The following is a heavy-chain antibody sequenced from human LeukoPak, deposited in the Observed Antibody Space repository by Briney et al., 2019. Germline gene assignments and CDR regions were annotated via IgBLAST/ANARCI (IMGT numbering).Heavy chain of an antibody. CDR2: INSDGSST. Sequence: PSETLSLTCTVSGGSISSSSYYWGWIRQPPGKGLEWVSRINSDGSSTSYADSVKGRFTISRDNAKNTLYLQMNSLRAEDTAVYYCARGRLGELSPDYWGQGTLVTVSS. V-gene: IGHV3-74*01. J-gene: IGHJ4*02. D-gene: IGHD3-16*02. CDR3: ARGRLGELSPDY. CDR1: GGSISSSSYY.